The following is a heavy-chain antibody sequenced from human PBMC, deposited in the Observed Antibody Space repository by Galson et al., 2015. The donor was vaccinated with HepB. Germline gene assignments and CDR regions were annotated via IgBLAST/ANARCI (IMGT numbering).Heavy chain of an antibody. V-gene: IGHV3-30*18. Sequence: SLKLSCAASGFTFSSYGMHWVRQAPGKGLEWVAAISYDGSNTYYADSVKGRFTISRDNSKNTLYLQMTSLRAEDTAVYYCAKEKQVLTIDGLIYSFDFWGQGTLITVSS. CDR1: GFTFSSYG. D-gene: IGHD4/OR15-4a*01. CDR3: AKEKQVLTIDGLIYSFDF. CDR2: ISYDGSNT. J-gene: IGHJ4*02.